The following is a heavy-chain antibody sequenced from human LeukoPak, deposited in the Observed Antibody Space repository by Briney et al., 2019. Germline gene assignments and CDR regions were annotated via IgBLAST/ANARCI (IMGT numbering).Heavy chain of an antibody. Sequence: SETLSLTCGVSGGSITSTNYWTWVRQPPGKGLEWIGEVNLQGSTNYNPSLMGQVAISVDMSENHTSLQLTSVTAADTAVYYCAREGGPYRPLDYSGQGTLVTVSS. V-gene: IGHV4-4*02. CDR1: GGSITSTNY. CDR2: VNLQGST. CDR3: AREGGPYRPLDY. J-gene: IGHJ4*02.